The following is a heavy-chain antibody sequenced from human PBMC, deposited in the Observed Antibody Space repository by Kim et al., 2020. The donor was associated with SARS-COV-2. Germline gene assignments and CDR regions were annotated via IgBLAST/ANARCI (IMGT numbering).Heavy chain of an antibody. J-gene: IGHJ4*02. CDR1: GFTFSSYG. D-gene: IGHD5-18*01. Sequence: GGSLRLSCAASGFTFSSYGMHWVRQAPGKGLEWVAVIWYDGSNKYYADSVKGRFTISRDNSKNTLYLQMNSLRAEDTAVYYCARGVLGDRGYSYGYSYYFDYWGQGTLVTVSS. CDR3: ARGVLGDRGYSYGYSYYFDY. V-gene: IGHV3-33*01. CDR2: IWYDGSNK.